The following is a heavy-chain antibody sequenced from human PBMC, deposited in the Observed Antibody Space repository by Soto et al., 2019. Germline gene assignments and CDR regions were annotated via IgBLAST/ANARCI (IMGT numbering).Heavy chain of an antibody. CDR1: GDSVSINSAA. J-gene: IGHJ4*02. CDR3: ARSSMIVVVITGPFDY. V-gene: IGHV6-1*01. D-gene: IGHD3-22*01. Sequence: XQTLSLACAISGDSVSINSAAWNLIRQSPSRGLEWLGRTYYRSKWYNDYAVSVKSRITINPDTSKNQFSLQLNSVTPEDTAVYYCARSSMIVVVITGPFDYWGQGTLVTVSS. CDR2: TYYRSKWYN.